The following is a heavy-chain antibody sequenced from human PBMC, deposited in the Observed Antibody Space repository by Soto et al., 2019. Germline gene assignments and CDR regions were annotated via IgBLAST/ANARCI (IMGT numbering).Heavy chain of an antibody. CDR1: GGSISSGGYY. V-gene: IGHV4-61*08. CDR2: IYYSGST. Sequence: SETLSLTCTVSGGSISSGGYYWSWIRQPPGKGLEWIGYIYYSGSTNYNPSLKSRVTISVDTSKNQFSLKLSSVTAADTAVYYCARVMYYDFWSGYNWFDPWGQGTLVTVSS. J-gene: IGHJ5*02. CDR3: ARVMYYDFWSGYNWFDP. D-gene: IGHD3-3*01.